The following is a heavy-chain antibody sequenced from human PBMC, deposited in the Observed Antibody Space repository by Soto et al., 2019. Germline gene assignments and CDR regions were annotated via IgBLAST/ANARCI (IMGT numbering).Heavy chain of an antibody. CDR1: GFTVSSNY. CDR3: ARVVGSTSAWYEDVS. V-gene: IGHV3-66*01. CDR2: IYSGGST. D-gene: IGHD6-19*01. Sequence: GGSLRLSCAASGFTVSSNYMSWVRQAPGKGLEWVSVIYSGGSTYYADSVKGRFTISRDNSKNTLYLQMNSLRAEDTAVYYCARVVGSTSAWYEDVSWGQGTLVTAPQ. J-gene: IGHJ5*02.